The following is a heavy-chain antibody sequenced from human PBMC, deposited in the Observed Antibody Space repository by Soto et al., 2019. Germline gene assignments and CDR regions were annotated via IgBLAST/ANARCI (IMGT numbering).Heavy chain of an antibody. J-gene: IGHJ5*02. CDR2: INPNSGGT. Sequence: DSGKLSYQPCGYPFTAYYMHLVRPAAGQGLEWMGWINPNSGGTNYAQKFQGRVTMTRDTSISTAYMELSRLRSDDAAVYYCGKLGSCSSTSCPTWGQGTMVTVSS. D-gene: IGHD2-2*01. CDR1: GYPFTAYY. CDR3: GKLGSCSSTSCPT. V-gene: IGHV1-2*02.